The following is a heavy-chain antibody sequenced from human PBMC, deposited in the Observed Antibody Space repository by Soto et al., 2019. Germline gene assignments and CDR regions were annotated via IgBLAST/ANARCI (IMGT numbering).Heavy chain of an antibody. J-gene: IGHJ4*02. CDR1: GFTFSLYS. V-gene: IGHV3-21*01. CDR3: VRENGVANSAY. Sequence: EVHLVESGGGLVKPGGSLRLSCAASGFTFSLYSMNWVRHAPGKGLEWVSYITTTSTYIDYADSVTGRFTVSRDNAKKSLYLQMNSMRAEYTAVYYCVRENGVANSAYWGQGTLVTVSS. D-gene: IGHD2-8*01. CDR2: ITTTSTYI.